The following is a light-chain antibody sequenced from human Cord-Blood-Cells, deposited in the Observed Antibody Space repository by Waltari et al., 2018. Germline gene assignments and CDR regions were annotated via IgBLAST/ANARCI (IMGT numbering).Light chain of an antibody. J-gene: IGLJ3*02. CDR3: QTWGTGIGV. CDR2: LNSDGSH. V-gene: IGLV4-69*01. CDR1: IGHSSYA. Sequence: QLVLTQSPSASASLGASVKLTFTLSIGHSSYAIPWHPQQPEKGPRYLMKLNSDGSHSKGDGIPDRFSGSSSGAERYLTISSLQSEDEADYYCQTWGTGIGVFGGGTKLTVL.